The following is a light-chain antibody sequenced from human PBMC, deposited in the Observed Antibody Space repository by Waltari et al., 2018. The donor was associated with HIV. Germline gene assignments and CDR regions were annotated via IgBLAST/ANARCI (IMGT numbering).Light chain of an antibody. CDR3: WSYGGSYTVAI. J-gene: IGLJ2*01. V-gene: IGLV2-11*01. CDR1: SSNIGTFDN. Sequence: QPALTQPRPVSGSPAPAVSLPCPGPSSNIGTFDNVSWYQQHPGKAPKLMIHDVTKRPSGVPDRFSGSKSGNTASLTISGLQAEDEADYYCWSYGGSYTVAICGGGTKLTVL. CDR2: DVT.